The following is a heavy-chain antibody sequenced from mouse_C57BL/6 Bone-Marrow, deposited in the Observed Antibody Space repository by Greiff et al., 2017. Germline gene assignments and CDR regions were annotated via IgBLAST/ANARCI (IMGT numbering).Heavy chain of an antibody. CDR2: INPGSGGT. CDR1: GYAFTNYL. CDR3: ARGLWYFDY. Sequence: LVESGAELVRPGTSVKVYCKASGYAFTNYLIEWVKQRPGQGLEWIGVINPGSGGTNYNEKFKGKATLTADKSSSTAYMQLSSLTSEDSAVYFCARGLWYFDYWGQGTTLTVSS. V-gene: IGHV1-54*01. J-gene: IGHJ2*01. D-gene: IGHD1-1*02.